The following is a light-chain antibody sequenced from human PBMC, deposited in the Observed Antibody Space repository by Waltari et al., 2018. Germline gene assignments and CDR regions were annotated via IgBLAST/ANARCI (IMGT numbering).Light chain of an antibody. J-gene: IGKJ4*01. CDR1: QAIRND. CDR3: LQHNTYPLT. V-gene: IGKV1-17*01. CDR2: GAS. Sequence: DIQMTQSLVSLSASVGDRVTITCRTSQAIRNDLGWFQQKPGKSPKRLIHGASRLQSGVPSRFSGSGYGTEFTLTINSLQPEDFSTYYCLQHNTYPLTFGGGTKVEIK.